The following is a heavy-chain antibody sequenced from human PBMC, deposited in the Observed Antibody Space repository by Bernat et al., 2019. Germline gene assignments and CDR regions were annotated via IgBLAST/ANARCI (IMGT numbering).Heavy chain of an antibody. CDR2: ISSAGGGSTI. V-gene: IGHV3-48*03. J-gene: IGHJ5*02. Sequence: EVQLVESGGGLVQPGGSLRLSCVASGFTFSSYEMNWVRQAPGKGLEWVSYISSAGGGSTIYYAESVKGRFTISRDNAKNSLYLQMNGLRADDTAVYYCAPYSIPGGCFDPWGRGTLVTVSS. D-gene: IGHD3-16*01. CDR1: GFTFSSYE. CDR3: APYSIPGGCFDP.